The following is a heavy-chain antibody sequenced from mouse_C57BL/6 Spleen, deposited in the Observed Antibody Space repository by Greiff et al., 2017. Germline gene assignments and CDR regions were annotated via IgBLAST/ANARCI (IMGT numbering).Heavy chain of an antibody. J-gene: IGHJ4*01. CDR3: ARRYGSLYAMDY. CDR2: INPSNGGT. D-gene: IGHD1-1*01. V-gene: IGHV1-53*01. CDR1: GYTFTSYW. Sequence: QVQLQQPGTELVKPGASVKLSCKASGYTFTSYWMPWVKQRPGQGLEWIGNINPSNGGTNYNEKFKSKATLTVDKSSSTASMQLSSLTSEDSAVXYCARRYGSLYAMDYWGQGTSLTVSS.